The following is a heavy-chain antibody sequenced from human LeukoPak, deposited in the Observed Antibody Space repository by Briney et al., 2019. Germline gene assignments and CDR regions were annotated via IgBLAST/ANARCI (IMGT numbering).Heavy chain of an antibody. CDR3: AVPPAMGYYYYMDV. CDR2: FDPEDGET. D-gene: IGHD2-2*01. V-gene: IGHV1-24*01. CDR1: GYTLTELS. Sequence: ASVKVSCKVSGYTLTELSMHWVRQAPGKGLEWMGGFDPEDGETIYAQKFQGRVTMTEDTSTDTAYMELSSLRSEDTAVYYCAVPPAMGYYYYMDVWGKGTTVTVSS. J-gene: IGHJ6*03.